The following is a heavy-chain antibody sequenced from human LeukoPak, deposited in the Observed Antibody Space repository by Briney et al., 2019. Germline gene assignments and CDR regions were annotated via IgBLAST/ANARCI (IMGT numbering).Heavy chain of an antibody. V-gene: IGHV4-39*01. CDR2: VYFSGST. CDR3: ARPLRYWDAFDI. Sequence: SETLSLTCTVSGGSISSSTYYWGWIRQPPGKGLEWIGSVYFSGSTYYNPSLRSRVTISIDTSKSQFSLKLSSVTAADTAVYYCARPLRYWDAFDIWGQGTMVTVSS. J-gene: IGHJ3*02. D-gene: IGHD2-8*02. CDR1: GGSISSSTYY.